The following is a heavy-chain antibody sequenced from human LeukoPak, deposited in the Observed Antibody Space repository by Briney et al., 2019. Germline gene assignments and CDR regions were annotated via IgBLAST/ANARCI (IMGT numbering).Heavy chain of an antibody. J-gene: IGHJ4*02. V-gene: IGHV1-18*01. CDR2: ISTYNGNT. CDR1: GYTFTNYG. CDR3: ASFPDTAMVYFDY. D-gene: IGHD5-18*01. Sequence: GASVRVSCKASGYTFTNYGFSWVRQAPGQGLEWMGWISTYNGNTNYAQKLQGRVTMTTDTSTSTAYMELRSLRSDDTAVYYCASFPDTAMVYFDYWGQGTLVTVSS.